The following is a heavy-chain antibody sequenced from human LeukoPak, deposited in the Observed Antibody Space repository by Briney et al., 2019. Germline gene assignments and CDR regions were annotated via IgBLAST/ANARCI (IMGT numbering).Heavy chain of an antibody. J-gene: IGHJ4*02. Sequence: GRSLRLSCAASGFTFSSYGMHWVRQAPGKGLEWVAVISYDGSNKHYADSVKGRFTISRDNSKNTLYLQMNSLRAEDTAVYYCAKDLGSGWYLGSFDHWGQGTLVTVSS. CDR3: AKDLGSGWYLGSFDH. D-gene: IGHD6-19*01. CDR2: ISYDGSNK. CDR1: GFTFSSYG. V-gene: IGHV3-30*18.